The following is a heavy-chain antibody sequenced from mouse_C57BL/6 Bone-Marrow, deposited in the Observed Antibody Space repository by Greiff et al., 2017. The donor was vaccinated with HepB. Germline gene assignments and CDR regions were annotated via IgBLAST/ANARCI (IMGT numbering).Heavy chain of an antibody. CDR3: ADCSIDV. CDR2: INPSSGYT. D-gene: IGHD2-5*01. CDR1: GYTFTSYW. V-gene: IGHV1-7*01. Sequence: QVHVKQSGAELAKPGASVKLSCKASGYTFTSYWMHWVKQRPGQGLEWIGYINPSSGYTKYNQKFKDKDTLTADKSSSTAYMQLSSLTYEGSAVYYCADCSIDVWGQGTTLTVSS. J-gene: IGHJ2*01.